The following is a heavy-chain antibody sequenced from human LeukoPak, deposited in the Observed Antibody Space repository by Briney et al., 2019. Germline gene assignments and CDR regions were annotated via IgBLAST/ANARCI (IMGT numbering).Heavy chain of an antibody. J-gene: IGHJ4*02. Sequence: GGSLRLSCTGSAFTFSSYDMHWVRQAPGKGLEWVAIISYNGSNKYYADSVKGRFTISRDNSKNTLYLQMNSLRAEDTAVYYCARHLRNFGYWGQGTLVTVSS. CDR3: ARHLRNFGY. CDR1: AFTFSSYD. V-gene: IGHV3-30*03. CDR2: ISYNGSNK.